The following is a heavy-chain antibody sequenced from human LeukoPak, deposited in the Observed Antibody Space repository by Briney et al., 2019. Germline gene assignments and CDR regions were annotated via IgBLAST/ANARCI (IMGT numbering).Heavy chain of an antibody. Sequence: ASVKVSCKASGYTFTSYVISWVRQAPGQGLEWMGWISAYNGNTNYAQKLQGRVTMTTDTSTSTAYMELGSLRSADTAVYYCAKPVSRDYYDAAYDYWGQGTLVTVSS. CDR1: GYTFTSYV. CDR2: ISAYNGNT. J-gene: IGHJ4*02. CDR3: AKPVSRDYYDAAYDY. D-gene: IGHD3-22*01. V-gene: IGHV1-18*01.